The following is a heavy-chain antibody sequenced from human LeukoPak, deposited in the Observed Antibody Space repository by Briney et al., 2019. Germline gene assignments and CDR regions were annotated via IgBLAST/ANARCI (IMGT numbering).Heavy chain of an antibody. J-gene: IGHJ4*02. Sequence: GGSLRLSCAASGFTFSDYYMSWIRQAPGKGLEWVSYISSSGSTIYYADSVKGRFTISRDNAKNSLYLQMNRLIAEDTAVYYCARDVTMVRGDDYWGQGTLVTVSS. CDR1: GFTFSDYY. V-gene: IGHV3-11*04. CDR2: ISSSGSTI. D-gene: IGHD3-10*01. CDR3: ARDVTMVRGDDY.